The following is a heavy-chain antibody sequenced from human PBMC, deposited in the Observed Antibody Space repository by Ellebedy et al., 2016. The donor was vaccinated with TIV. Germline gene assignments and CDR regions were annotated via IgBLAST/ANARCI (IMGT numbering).Heavy chain of an antibody. CDR2: MSGRDDVT. D-gene: IGHD6-19*01. V-gene: IGHV3-23*01. CDR3: VKGGWLDY. Sequence: GGSLRLXXTASGFPFSTFDMSWVRQAPGKGLEWVSFMSGRDDVTVYADSVRGRFIISRDNSRNMLFLTLNSLRAEDTAVYYCVKGGWLDYWGQGTLVTVSS. CDR1: GFPFSTFD. J-gene: IGHJ4*02.